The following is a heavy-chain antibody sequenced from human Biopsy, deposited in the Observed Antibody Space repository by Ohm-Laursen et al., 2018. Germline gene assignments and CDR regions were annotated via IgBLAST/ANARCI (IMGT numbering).Heavy chain of an antibody. Sequence: SVKVSCKASGYSFTSYGISWVRQAPGQGLEWMGWINTENGNTIYAQNLQGRVTMTADTSTSTAYMEVTSLRSDDTAVYYCARAKLEPVYYYYGMDVWGQGTTVTVSS. CDR3: ARAKLEPVYYYYGMDV. J-gene: IGHJ6*02. D-gene: IGHD1-1*01. V-gene: IGHV1-18*01. CDR1: GYSFTSYG. CDR2: INTENGNT.